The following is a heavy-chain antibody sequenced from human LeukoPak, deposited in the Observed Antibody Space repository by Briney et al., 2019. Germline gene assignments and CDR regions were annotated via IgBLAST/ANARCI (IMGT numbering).Heavy chain of an antibody. V-gene: IGHV1-18*01. CDR1: GYTFTSYG. CDR2: ISAYNGNT. CDR3: ARGLGVAAGTGFDY. D-gene: IGHD6-19*01. Sequence: ASVKVSCKASGYTFTSYGISWVRQAPGQGLEWMGWISAYNGNTNYAQKLQGRVTITRNTSISTAYMELSSLRSEDTAVYYCARGLGVAAGTGFDYWGQGTLVTVSS. J-gene: IGHJ4*02.